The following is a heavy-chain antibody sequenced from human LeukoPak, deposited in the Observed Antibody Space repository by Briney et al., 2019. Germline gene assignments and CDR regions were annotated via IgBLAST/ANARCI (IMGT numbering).Heavy chain of an antibody. CDR3: ARDNSIADRGWWFDP. Sequence: GASVKVSCKASGYIFTNHYMHWVRQAPGQGLEWTGLINPSGSSTLYAEKFRGRIIMTRDMSTATDYMELSSLRSEDTAVYYCARDNSIADRGWWFDPWGQGTLVTVSS. J-gene: IGHJ5*02. CDR2: INPSGSST. CDR1: GYIFTNHY. V-gene: IGHV1-46*01. D-gene: IGHD4-23*01.